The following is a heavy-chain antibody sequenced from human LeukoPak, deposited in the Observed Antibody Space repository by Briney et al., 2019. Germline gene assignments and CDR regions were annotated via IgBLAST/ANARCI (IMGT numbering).Heavy chain of an antibody. D-gene: IGHD6-13*01. CDR3: ARGEQLVLD. V-gene: IGHV3-48*03. J-gene: IGHJ4*02. Sequence: GGSLRLSCAASGFTLSSYEMNWVRQAPGKGLGWVSYISSSGSTIYYADSVKGRFTISRDNAKNSLYLQMNSLRAEDTAVYYCARGEQLVLDWGQGTLVTVSS. CDR2: ISSSGSTI. CDR1: GFTLSSYE.